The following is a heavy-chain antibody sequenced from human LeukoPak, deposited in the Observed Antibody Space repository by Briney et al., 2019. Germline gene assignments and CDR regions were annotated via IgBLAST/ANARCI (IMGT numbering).Heavy chain of an antibody. J-gene: IGHJ4*02. V-gene: IGHV3-23*01. CDR3: AKLYSYEY. Sequence: GGSLRLSCAASGFTFNSYAMSWVRQAPGKGLEWVSTISGSAVTTYSADSVKGRFTISRDNSKNTLYLQMSSLRAEDTAVYHCAKLYSYEYWGQGTLVTVSS. D-gene: IGHD2-2*02. CDR2: ISGSAVTT. CDR1: GFTFNSYA.